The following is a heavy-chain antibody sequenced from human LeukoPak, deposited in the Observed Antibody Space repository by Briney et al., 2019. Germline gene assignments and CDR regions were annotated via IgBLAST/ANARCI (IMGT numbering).Heavy chain of an antibody. CDR1: GFTFSDHT. D-gene: IGHD4-17*01. J-gene: IGHJ3*02. CDR2: ISSGGTYK. V-gene: IGHV3-21*01. Sequence: PGGSLRLSCAASGFTFSDHTMNWVRQAPGKGLEWVSSISSGGTYKYYADSVKGRFTISRDNAQNSLYLQMNSLRAEDSSVYYCARPTTVTTISADAFDIWGQGTMVTVSS. CDR3: ARPTTVTTISADAFDI.